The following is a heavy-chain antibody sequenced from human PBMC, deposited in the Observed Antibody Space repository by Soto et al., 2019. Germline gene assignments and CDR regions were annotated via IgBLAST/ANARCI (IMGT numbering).Heavy chain of an antibody. D-gene: IGHD3-16*01. CDR2: INGYTGNT. CDR1: CFTFFNYG. J-gene: IGHJ6*02. CDR3: ARSWVTGKGGIDV. Sequence: VEVSRKASCFTFFNYGLNWVGQASGQGLEWMGWINGYTGNTNYAQKFQGRVTMTTDTSTNTAYLDLWTLISDDTAVYYCARSWVTGKGGIDVWGQGTTVTVSS. V-gene: IGHV1-18*01.